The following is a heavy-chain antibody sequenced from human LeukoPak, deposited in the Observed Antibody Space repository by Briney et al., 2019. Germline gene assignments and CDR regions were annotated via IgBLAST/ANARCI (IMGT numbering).Heavy chain of an antibody. CDR3: ARHFGTGDNFDY. D-gene: IGHD1-1*01. Sequence: GGSLRLSCAASGFTFSSYGMHWVRQAPGKGLEWVAFIRYDGSNKYYADSVKGRFTISRDNSKNTLYLQMNSLRPEDTAVYYCARHFGTGDNFDYWGQGTLLIVSS. CDR2: IRYDGSNK. V-gene: IGHV3-30*02. J-gene: IGHJ4*02. CDR1: GFTFSSYG.